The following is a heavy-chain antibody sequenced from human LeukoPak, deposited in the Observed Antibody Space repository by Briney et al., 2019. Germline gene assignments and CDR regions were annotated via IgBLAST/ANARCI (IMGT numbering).Heavy chain of an antibody. Sequence: PSETLSLTCTVSGGSISSGGYYWSWIRQHPGKGLEWIGYIYYSGSTYYNPSLKSRVTISVDTSKNQFSLKLNSVTAADTAVYYCARDNSGSFDYWGQGTLVTVSS. V-gene: IGHV4-31*03. CDR2: IYYSGST. D-gene: IGHD1-26*01. J-gene: IGHJ4*02. CDR3: ARDNSGSFDY. CDR1: GGSISSGGYY.